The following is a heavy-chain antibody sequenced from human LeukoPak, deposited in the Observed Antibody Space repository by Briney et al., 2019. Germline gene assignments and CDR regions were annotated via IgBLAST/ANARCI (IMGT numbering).Heavy chain of an antibody. CDR3: AREGGIAAAGTPDY. CDR1: GYTFTGYY. V-gene: IGHV1-2*02. Sequence: VASVKVSCKASGYTFTGYYMHWVRQAPGQGLEWMGWINPNSGGTNYAQKFQGRVTMTRDTSISTAYVELSRLRSDDTAVYYCAREGGIAAAGTPDYWGQGTLVTVSS. J-gene: IGHJ4*02. CDR2: INPNSGGT. D-gene: IGHD6-13*01.